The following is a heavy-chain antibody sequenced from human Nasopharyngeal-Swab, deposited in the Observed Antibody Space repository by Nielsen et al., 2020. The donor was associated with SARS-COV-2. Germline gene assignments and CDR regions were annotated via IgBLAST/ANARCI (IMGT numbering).Heavy chain of an antibody. CDR2: ISSSSGYI. CDR1: GFTFSSYS. D-gene: IGHD4-11*01. CDR3: ARPMTTVTLQRGMDV. Sequence: GESLKISCAASGFTFSSYSMNWVRQAPGKGLEWVSSISSSSGYIYYADSVKGRFTISRDNAKNSLYLQMNSLRAEDTAVYYCARPMTTVTLQRGMDVWGQGTTVTVS. J-gene: IGHJ6*02. V-gene: IGHV3-21*01.